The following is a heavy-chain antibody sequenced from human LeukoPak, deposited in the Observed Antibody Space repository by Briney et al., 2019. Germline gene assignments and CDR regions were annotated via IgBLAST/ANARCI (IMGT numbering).Heavy chain of an antibody. CDR3: ARAYIVVVPAARGNWFDP. D-gene: IGHD2-2*01. CDR2: INPSGGST. J-gene: IGHJ5*02. Sequence: ASVKVSCKASGYTFTSYYMHWVRQAPGQGLEWMGIINPSGGSTSYAQKFQGRVTMTRDTSTSTVYMELSSLRSEDTAVYYCARAYIVVVPAARGNWFDPWRQGTLVTVSS. V-gene: IGHV1-46*03. CDR1: GYTFTSYY.